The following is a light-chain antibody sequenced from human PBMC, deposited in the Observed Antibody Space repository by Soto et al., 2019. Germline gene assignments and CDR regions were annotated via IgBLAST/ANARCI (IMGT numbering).Light chain of an antibody. CDR3: QQHTDWPPIT. V-gene: IGKV3-15*01. J-gene: IGKJ5*01. CDR1: QNINNN. CDR2: GAS. Sequence: EIVMTQSPATLPVSPGERATLSCRASQNINNNLAWYQQKPGQAPRLLIYGASTRATGIPARFSGTGSGTEFTLTISNLQSEDFAVYYCQQHTDWPPITFGQGTRLEIK.